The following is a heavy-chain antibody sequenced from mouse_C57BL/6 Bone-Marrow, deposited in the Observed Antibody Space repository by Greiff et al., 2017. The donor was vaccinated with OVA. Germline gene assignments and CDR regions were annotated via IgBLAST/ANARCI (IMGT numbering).Heavy chain of an antibody. CDR3: ARGPCLS. V-gene: IGHV3-6*01. CDR1: GYSITSGCF. CDR2: RSYDGSN. D-gene: IGHD6-1*01. Sequence: EVKLMESGPGLVKPSQSLSLTCSVTGYSITSGCFCNWIRPLPGNKLELVVFRSYDGSNNYNPTLKMRIAITRYTSKNQFFLKLNSVTTEDTATYYVARGPCLSWGQGTLVTVSA. J-gene: IGHJ3*01.